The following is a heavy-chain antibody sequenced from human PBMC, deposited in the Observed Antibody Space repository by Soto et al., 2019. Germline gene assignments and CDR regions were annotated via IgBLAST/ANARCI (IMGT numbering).Heavy chain of an antibody. Sequence: QVQLVQSGAEVKKPGSSVKVSCKASGGTFSNYAFSWVRQAPGQGLEWVGGIIAIFRTTKNAQKFQGRVTIIADDSTSTAYMELSSLSSEDTAVYYCATISSSSMLPYFAFDIWGQGTVVTVSS. CDR1: GGTFSNYA. CDR3: ATISSSSMLPYFAFDI. D-gene: IGHD6-6*01. CDR2: IIAIFRTT. V-gene: IGHV1-69*01. J-gene: IGHJ3*02.